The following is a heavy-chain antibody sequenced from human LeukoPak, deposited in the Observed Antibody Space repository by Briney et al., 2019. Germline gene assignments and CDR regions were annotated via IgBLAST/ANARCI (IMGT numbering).Heavy chain of an antibody. CDR2: INHSGST. Sequence: PSETLSLTCAVYGGSFSGYYWSWIRQPPGKGLEWIGEINHSGSTNYNPSHKSRVTISVDTSKNQFSLKLSSVTAADTAVYYCARDRLIRAYNWFDPWGQGTLVTVSS. CDR3: ARDRLIRAYNWFDP. J-gene: IGHJ5*02. D-gene: IGHD3-10*01. CDR1: GGSFSGYY. V-gene: IGHV4-34*01.